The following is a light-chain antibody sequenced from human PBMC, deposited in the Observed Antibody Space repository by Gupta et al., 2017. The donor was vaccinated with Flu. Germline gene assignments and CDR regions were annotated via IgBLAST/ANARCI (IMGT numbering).Light chain of an antibody. CDR1: SSNIGAGHN. J-gene: IGLJ3*02. V-gene: IGLV1-40*01. CDR2: ANN. CDR3: QSYDNTLDSSL. Sequence: QSVLTQPPSVSGAPGQRVTISCPGSSSNIGAGHNVHWYQHLPGAAPKLLIYANNNRPSGVPDRFSGSKSGTSASLAISGLQPEDEADYYCQSYDNTLDSSLFGGGTKLTVL.